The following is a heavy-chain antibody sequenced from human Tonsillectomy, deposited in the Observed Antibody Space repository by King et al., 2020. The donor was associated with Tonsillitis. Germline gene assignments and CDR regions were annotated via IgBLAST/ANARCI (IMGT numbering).Heavy chain of an antibody. CDR2: IDWDDDK. V-gene: IGHV2-70*01. D-gene: IGHD2-8*01. CDR1: GFSLSTSEMC. CDR3: AREILTSGAFDV. J-gene: IGHJ3*01. Sequence: TLKESGPALVKPTQTLTLTCTFSGFSLSTSEMCVSWIRQSPGKALEWLALIDWDDDKYYSTSLKTRLTISKDTSKNQVVLTMTNMDPVDTATYYCAREILTSGAFDVGGRGRLVTVSS.